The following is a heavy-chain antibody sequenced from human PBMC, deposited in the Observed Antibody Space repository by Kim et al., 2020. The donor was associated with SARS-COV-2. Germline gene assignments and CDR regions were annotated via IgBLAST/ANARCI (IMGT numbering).Heavy chain of an antibody. V-gene: IGHV4-39*01. Sequence: SETLSLTCTVSGGSISSSSYYWGWIRQPPGKGLEWIGSIYYSGSTYYNPSLKSRVTISVDTSKNQFSLKLSSVTAADTAVYYCARPTALVPYYYDSSGYKGPRREFDGMDVWGQGTTVTVSS. CDR2: IYYSGST. CDR1: GGSISSSSYY. CDR3: ARPTALVPYYYDSSGYKGPRREFDGMDV. J-gene: IGHJ6*02. D-gene: IGHD3-22*01.